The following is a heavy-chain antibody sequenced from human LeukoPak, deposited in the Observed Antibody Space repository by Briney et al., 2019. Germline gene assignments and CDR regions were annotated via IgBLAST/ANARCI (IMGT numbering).Heavy chain of an antibody. CDR2: IYSSGST. CDR3: ARVSPGGNSDY. D-gene: IGHD4-23*01. Sequence: SGTLSLTCTVSGGSISSYYWSWIRQPAGKGLEWIGRIYSSGSTNYNPSLKSRVTMSVDMSRNQFSLKLSSVTAADTAVYYCARVSPGGNSDYLGQGTLVTVSP. CDR1: GGSISSYY. V-gene: IGHV4-4*07. J-gene: IGHJ4*02.